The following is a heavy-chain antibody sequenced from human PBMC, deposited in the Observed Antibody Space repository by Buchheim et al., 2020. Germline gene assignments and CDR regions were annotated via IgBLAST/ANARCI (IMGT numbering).Heavy chain of an antibody. CDR2: INTNTGKP. Sequence: QVQLVQSGSELKKPGASVKVSCKASGDTFTPHGMNWVRQAPGLGLEWMGWINTNTGKPMYDQGFTGRFVFSLDTSVSTAYMKISNLKAEDTAVYYCARGPNYEGFDSWGQGTL. V-gene: IGHV7-4-1*02. CDR1: GDTFTPHG. CDR3: ARGPNYEGFDS. D-gene: IGHD3-22*01. J-gene: IGHJ4*02.